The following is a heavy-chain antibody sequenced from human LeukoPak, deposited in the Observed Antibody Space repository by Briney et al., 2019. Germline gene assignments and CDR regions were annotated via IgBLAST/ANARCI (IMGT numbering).Heavy chain of an antibody. D-gene: IGHD1-1*01. CDR2: IYYSGST. CDR3: ARHGTSGTNLNWFDS. V-gene: IGHV4-59*01. CDR1: GGSISSFF. Sequence: SETLSLTCAVSGGSISSFFWSWIRQPPGKGLEWICHIYYSGSTNYNPSLKSRVTISVDTSKNQFSLKLSSVTAADTAVYYCARHGTSGTNLNWFDSWGQGTLVTVSS. J-gene: IGHJ5*01.